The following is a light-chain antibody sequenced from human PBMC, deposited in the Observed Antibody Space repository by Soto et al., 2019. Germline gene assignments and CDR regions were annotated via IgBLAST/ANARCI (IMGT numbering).Light chain of an antibody. CDR1: QNIRTF. J-gene: IGKJ1*01. CDR2: QAS. V-gene: IGKV1-5*03. Sequence: DIKMTQSPSTLSASVGDRFTISCRASQNIRTFLAWYQHKPGKAPELLIYQASSLENGVPSRFSGSGSGTEFTLTISSLQPDDFATYYCQQYESYPWTFGQGTKVEIK. CDR3: QQYESYPWT.